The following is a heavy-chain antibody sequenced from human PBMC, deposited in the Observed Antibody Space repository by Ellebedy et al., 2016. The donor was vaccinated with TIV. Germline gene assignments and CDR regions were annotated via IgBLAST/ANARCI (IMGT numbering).Heavy chain of an antibody. CDR2: IDPSNGGT. CDR1: GYRLSDFY. CDR3: ARYHSSGDDY. D-gene: IGHD6-19*01. V-gene: IGHV1-46*01. J-gene: IGHJ4*02. Sequence: ASVKVSCXASGYRLSDFYIHWVRQAPGQGLDWMGVIDPSNGGTTYAQKLQGRIILTTDTSTRTVYMDLSTLTSEDTATYYCARYHSSGDDYWGQGTLVTVSS.